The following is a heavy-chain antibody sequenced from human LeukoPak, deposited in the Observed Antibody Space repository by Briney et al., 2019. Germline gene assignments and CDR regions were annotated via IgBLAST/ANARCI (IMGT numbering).Heavy chain of an antibody. CDR2: IYYSGST. Sequence: PPETLSLTCTVSGGSISSYYWSWIRQPPGKGREWIGYIYYSGSTNYNPSLKSRVTISVDTSKNQFSLKLSSVTAADTAVYYCARTYSSSWLFDYWGQGTLVTVSS. CDR3: ARTYSSSWLFDY. D-gene: IGHD6-13*01. J-gene: IGHJ4*02. CDR1: GGSISSYY. V-gene: IGHV4-59*01.